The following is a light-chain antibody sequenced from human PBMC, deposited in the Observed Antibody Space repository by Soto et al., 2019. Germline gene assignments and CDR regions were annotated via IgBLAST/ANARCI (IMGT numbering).Light chain of an antibody. V-gene: IGLV1-40*01. Sequence: QSVLTQPPSVSGAPGQRVTISCTESSSNIGAGYDVHWYQQLPGTAPKLLIYGNSNRPSGVPDRFSGSKSGTSASLAITGLQAEDEADYYCQSYGSRLSGWVFGGGTKVTVL. CDR3: QSYGSRLSGWV. CDR2: GNS. J-gene: IGLJ3*02. CDR1: SSNIGAGYD.